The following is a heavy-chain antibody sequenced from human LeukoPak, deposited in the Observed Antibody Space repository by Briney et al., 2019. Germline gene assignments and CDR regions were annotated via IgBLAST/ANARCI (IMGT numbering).Heavy chain of an antibody. CDR3: ARRESSGYAAFDI. CDR2: IYYSGST. Sequence: SETLSLTCTVSGGSISSYYWSWIRQPPGKGLEWIGYIYYSGSTNYNPSLKSRVTISVDTSKNQFSLKLSSVTAADTAVYYCARRESSGYAAFDIWGQGTMVTVSS. D-gene: IGHD3-22*01. J-gene: IGHJ3*02. CDR1: GGSISSYY. V-gene: IGHV4-59*01.